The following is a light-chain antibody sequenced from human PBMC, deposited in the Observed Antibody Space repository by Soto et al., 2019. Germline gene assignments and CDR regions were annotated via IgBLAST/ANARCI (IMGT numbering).Light chain of an antibody. V-gene: IGKV1-5*03. CDR1: QSIKNW. Sequence: DIQMTQSPSTLSASVGDRVTITCRASQSIKNWLAWYQQKPREAPKLLIYKASTLESGVPSRFSGSGSGTEFTLTISCLQPDDVATYYCQQYNSDSQFTFGPGTKVDIK. J-gene: IGKJ3*01. CDR3: QQYNSDSQFT. CDR2: KAS.